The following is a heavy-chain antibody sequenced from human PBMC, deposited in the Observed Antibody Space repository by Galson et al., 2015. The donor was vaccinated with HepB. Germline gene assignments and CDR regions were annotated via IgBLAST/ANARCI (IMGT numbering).Heavy chain of an antibody. D-gene: IGHD3-22*01. CDR3: AKSRLINFVTMIRGVIPDVFDV. Sequence: SVKVSCKASGGIFSTYAISWVRQAPGQGLEWMGRVIPILGSTDYAQKFRGRVTITADNSATTAYMEFSSLRSDDTAVYFCAKSRLINFVTMIRGVIPDVFDVWGRGTVVTVSS. V-gene: IGHV1-69*10. J-gene: IGHJ3*01. CDR1: GGIFSTYA. CDR2: VIPILGST.